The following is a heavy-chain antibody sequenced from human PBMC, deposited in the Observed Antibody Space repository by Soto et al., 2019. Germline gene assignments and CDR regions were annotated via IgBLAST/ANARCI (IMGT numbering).Heavy chain of an antibody. V-gene: IGHV1-3*01. D-gene: IGHD1-26*01. Sequence: QIQLVQSGAEVKRPGPSLRVSCRPPEYTFITYALHWVRQAPGQRLEWMGWINVGNGTTKYSQKFQGRVTITRDTSASTAYMELSSLRSEDTAVYYCARDVGATGDWGQGTLVTVSS. CDR3: ARDVGATGD. J-gene: IGHJ4*02. CDR2: INVGNGTT. CDR1: EYTFITYA.